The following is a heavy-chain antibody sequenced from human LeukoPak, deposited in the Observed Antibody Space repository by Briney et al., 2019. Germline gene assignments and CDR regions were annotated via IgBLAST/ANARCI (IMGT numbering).Heavy chain of an antibody. Sequence: GGSLRLSCAASGFTFSSYWMSWVRQAPEKGLEWVANMNRDGSEKNYVDSIKGRFTISRDNAANSLYLQMNSLRVEDTAVYYCARDGGIIRFGGQDVWGQGTTVIVS. D-gene: IGHD3-16*01. CDR3: ARDGGIIRFGGQDV. J-gene: IGHJ6*02. CDR1: GFTFSSYW. V-gene: IGHV3-7*01. CDR2: MNRDGSEK.